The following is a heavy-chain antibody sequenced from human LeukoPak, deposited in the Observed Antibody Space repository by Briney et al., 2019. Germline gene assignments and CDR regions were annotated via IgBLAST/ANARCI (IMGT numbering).Heavy chain of an antibody. D-gene: IGHD4-17*01. CDR2: IYYSGNT. Sequence: SETLSLTCTVSGGSISTGDYYWSWIRQPPGKGLEWIGYIYYSGNTYYNPSLNSRVTISVDTPKNQFSLRLNSVTAADTAVYYCARVLGDYVALDYWGQGTLVTVSS. CDR3: ARVLGDYVALDY. J-gene: IGHJ4*02. CDR1: GGSISTGDYY. V-gene: IGHV4-30-4*01.